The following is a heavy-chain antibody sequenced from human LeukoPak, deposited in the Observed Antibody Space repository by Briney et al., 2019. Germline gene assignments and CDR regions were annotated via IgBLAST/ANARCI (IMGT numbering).Heavy chain of an antibody. J-gene: IGHJ4*02. V-gene: IGHV3-21*01. Sequence: GGSLRLSCAASGFTFSTYWMSWVRQAPGKGLEWVSSISSSSSYIYYADSVKGRFTISRDNAKNSLYLQMNSLRAEDTAVYYCARAFVRGALDVYWGQGTLVTVSS. D-gene: IGHD3-16*01. CDR2: ISSSSSYI. CDR1: GFTFSTYW. CDR3: ARAFVRGALDVY.